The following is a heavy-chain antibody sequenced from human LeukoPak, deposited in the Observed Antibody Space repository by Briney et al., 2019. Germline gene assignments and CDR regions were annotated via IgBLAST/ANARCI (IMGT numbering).Heavy chain of an antibody. CDR1: GFTFSSYW. CDR2: IKQDGSEK. D-gene: IGHD5-18*01. CDR3: ARFGIQLWLLGRSGFDY. J-gene: IGHJ4*02. Sequence: GGSLRLSCAASGFTFSSYWMSWVRRAPGKGLEWVANIKQDGSEKYYVDSVKGRFTISRDNAKNSLYLQMNSLRAEDTAVYYCARFGIQLWLLGRSGFDYWGQGTLATVSS. V-gene: IGHV3-7*01.